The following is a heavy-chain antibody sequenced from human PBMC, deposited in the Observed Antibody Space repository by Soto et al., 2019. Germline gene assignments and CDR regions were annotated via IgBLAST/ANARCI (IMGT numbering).Heavy chain of an antibody. V-gene: IGHV3-48*02. CDR2: ISSSSSTM. CDR3: ARDIVVGSGKFDY. Sequence: GGSLRLSCAASVFTFSSYSMNWVRQAPGKGLEWVSYISSSSSTMYYADSVKGRFTISRDNAKNSLYLQMNSLRDEDTAVYYCARDIVVGSGKFDYWGQGTLVTVSS. J-gene: IGHJ4*02. CDR1: VFTFSSYS. D-gene: IGHD2-2*01.